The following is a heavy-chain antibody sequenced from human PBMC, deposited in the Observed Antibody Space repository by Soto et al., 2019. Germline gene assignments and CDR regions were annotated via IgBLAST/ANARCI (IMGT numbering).Heavy chain of an antibody. CDR3: VKPSGWSPAY. Sequence: QVQLVESGGGVVQPVGSLRLSCAVSGFTFSDYGMHWVRQAPGKGLEWVAVISPDGINKYYPDSLRGRFTISRDNSKYTLSLQMSSLRGEDTAVYYCVKPSGWSPAYWRQGTHVTVAS. J-gene: IGHJ4*02. D-gene: IGHD6-19*01. CDR2: ISPDGINK. V-gene: IGHV3-30*18. CDR1: GFTFSDYG.